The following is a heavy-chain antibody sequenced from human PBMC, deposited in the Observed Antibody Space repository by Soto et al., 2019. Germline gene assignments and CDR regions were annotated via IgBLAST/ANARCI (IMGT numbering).Heavy chain of an antibody. CDR3: ARPQSTGVVDY. CDR1: GYIFTTYW. D-gene: IGHD2-8*02. J-gene: IGHJ4*02. Sequence: GESLKISCKGSGYIFTTYWIGWVRQMPGKGLEWMGIIYPSDSDTKYSPSFQGQVTISADKSISTAYLQWSSLKASDTAIYYCARPQSTGVVDYWGQGTLVTVSS. CDR2: IYPSDSDT. V-gene: IGHV5-51*01.